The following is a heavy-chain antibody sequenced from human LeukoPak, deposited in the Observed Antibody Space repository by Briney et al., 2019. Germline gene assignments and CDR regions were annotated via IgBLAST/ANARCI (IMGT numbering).Heavy chain of an antibody. CDR1: GGSFSGYY. D-gene: IGHD3-16*02. V-gene: IGHV4-34*01. J-gene: IGHJ4*02. Sequence: PSETLSLTCAVYGGSFSGYYWSWIRQPPGKGLEWIGEINHSGSTNYNPSLKSRVTISVDTSKNQFSLKLSSVTAADTAVYYCARSYDYVWGSYRYSLLYWGQGTLVTVSS. CDR3: ARSYDYVWGSYRYSLLY. CDR2: INHSGST.